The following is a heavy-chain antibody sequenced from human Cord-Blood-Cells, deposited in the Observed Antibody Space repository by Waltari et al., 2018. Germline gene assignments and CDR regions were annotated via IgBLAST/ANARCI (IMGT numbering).Heavy chain of an antibody. CDR3: AKDFGGGMDV. CDR2: ISYDGSNK. D-gene: IGHD3-10*01. CDR1: GFTFSRYG. V-gene: IGHV3-30*18. Sequence: QVQLVESGGGVVQPGRSLRLSCAASGFTFSRYGLHWVRQAPGKGLGWVAVISYDGSNKYYADSVKGRFTISRDNSKNTLYLQMNSLRAEDTAVYYCAKDFGGGMDVWGQGTTVTVSS. J-gene: IGHJ6*02.